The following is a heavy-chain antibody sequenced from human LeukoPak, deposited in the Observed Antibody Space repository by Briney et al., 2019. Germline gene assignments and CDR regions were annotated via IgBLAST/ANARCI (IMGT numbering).Heavy chain of an antibody. CDR1: GGSFSGYY. D-gene: IGHD2-15*01. CDR2: INHSGST. CDR3: ASHTYRVVVVAATWYSDNWFDP. J-gene: IGHJ5*02. V-gene: IGHV4-34*01. Sequence: PSETLSLTCAVYGGSFSGYYWSWIRQPPGKGLEWIGEINHSGSTNYNPSLKSRVTISVDTSKNQFSLKLSSVTAADTAVYYCASHTYRVVVVAATWYSDNWFDPWGQGTLVTVSS.